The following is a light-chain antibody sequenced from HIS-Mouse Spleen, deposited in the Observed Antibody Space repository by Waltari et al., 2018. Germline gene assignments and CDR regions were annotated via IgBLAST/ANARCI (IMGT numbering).Light chain of an antibody. CDR1: QGISSY. J-gene: IGKJ1*01. Sequence: DIQLTQSPSFLSASVGDRVTITCRASQGISSYLAWYQQKPGKDPKLLIYAASTLQSGVPSRFSGSGSGTEFNITISSLQHEDFATYYCQQLNSYPPTFGQGTKVEIK. V-gene: IGKV1-9*01. CDR2: AAS. CDR3: QQLNSYPPT.